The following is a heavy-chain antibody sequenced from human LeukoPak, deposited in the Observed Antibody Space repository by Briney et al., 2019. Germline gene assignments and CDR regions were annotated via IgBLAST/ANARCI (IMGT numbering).Heavy chain of an antibody. J-gene: IGHJ3*01. CDR3: ARGMYSSSESFDV. D-gene: IGHD3-22*01. V-gene: IGHV1-2*02. Sequence: GASVKVSCKASGYTFGAHYIHWLRQAPGQGLEYMGWINPTAGDTNFAEKLKGRVTLTRDTSSTTVYMEVTRLTFADTAVYYCARGMYSSSESFDVWGKGTMVVVSS. CDR1: GYTFGAHY. CDR2: INPTAGDT.